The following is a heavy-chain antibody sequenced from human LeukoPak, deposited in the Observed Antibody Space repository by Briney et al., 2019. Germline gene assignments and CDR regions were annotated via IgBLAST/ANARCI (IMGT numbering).Heavy chain of an antibody. J-gene: IGHJ5*02. Sequence: GASVKVSCKASGYTFTSYAMNWVRQAPGQGLEWMGWINTDTGNPTYAQGFTGRFVFSLDTSVSTAYLQISSLKAEDTAVYYCARMTGYCISTSCYGKNWFDPWGQGTLVTVSS. V-gene: IGHV7-4-1*02. CDR1: GYTFTSYA. CDR2: INTDTGNP. D-gene: IGHD2-2*01. CDR3: ARMTGYCISTSCYGKNWFDP.